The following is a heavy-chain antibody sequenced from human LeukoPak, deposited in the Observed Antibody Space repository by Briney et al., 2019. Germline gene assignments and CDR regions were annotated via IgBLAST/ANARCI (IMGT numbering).Heavy chain of an antibody. CDR3: ASPHDIYFSQHMDV. D-gene: IGHD2/OR15-2a*01. CDR2: TIPTLGTS. J-gene: IGHJ6*02. Sequence: GASVKVSCKGSGVSFNKFAFNWVRQAPGHVLEWMGRTIPTLGTSVYAQKFQGSVTMTADESTTTAYMEVSGLRSEDTAVYFCASPHDIYFSQHMDVWGQGTTVTVSS. V-gene: IGHV1-69*11. CDR1: GVSFNKFA.